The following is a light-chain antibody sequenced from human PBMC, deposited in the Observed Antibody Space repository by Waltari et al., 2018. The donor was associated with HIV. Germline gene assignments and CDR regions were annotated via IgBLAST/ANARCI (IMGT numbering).Light chain of an antibody. Sequence: EIVMTLFPATLSVSPGERATVSCRASQSVRSNLAWYQQKPGQAPRLLIYGASTRATGIPARFSGSGSGTEFTLTISSLQSEDFAVYYCQQYNNWPPRTFGQGTKVEIK. J-gene: IGKJ1*01. CDR3: QQYNNWPPRT. V-gene: IGKV3-15*01. CDR2: GAS. CDR1: QSVRSN.